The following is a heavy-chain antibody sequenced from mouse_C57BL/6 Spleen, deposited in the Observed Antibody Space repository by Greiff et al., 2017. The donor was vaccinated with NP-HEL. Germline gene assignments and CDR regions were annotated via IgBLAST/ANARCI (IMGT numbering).Heavy chain of an antibody. CDR1: GYTFTDYY. CDR3: ARPMVTGDFDY. V-gene: IGHV1-76*01. CDR2: IYPGSGNT. D-gene: IGHD2-2*01. Sequence: VQLQQSGAELVRPGASVKLSCKASGYTFTDYYINWVKQRPGQGLEWIARIYPGSGNTYYNEKFKGKATLTAEKSSSTAYMQLSSLTSEDSAVYFCARPMVTGDFDYWGQGTTLTVSS. J-gene: IGHJ2*01.